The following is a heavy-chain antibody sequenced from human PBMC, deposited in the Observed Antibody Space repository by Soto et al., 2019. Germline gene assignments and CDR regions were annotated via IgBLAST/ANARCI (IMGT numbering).Heavy chain of an antibody. D-gene: IGHD2-21*02. CDR1: WDFLSRDR. V-gene: IGHV4-59*01. CDR2: MYNTGST. CDR3: ARDLWGYCGADCYPLDV. J-gene: IGHJ6*02. Sequence: PETLALTSTGSWDFLSRDRWTVCRLPPGKGLEWIGYMYNTGSTIYNPSLKSRVTISVDTSKNQFSLKLNSVTAADTAVYYCARDLWGYCGADCYPLDVWGQGTTVTVS.